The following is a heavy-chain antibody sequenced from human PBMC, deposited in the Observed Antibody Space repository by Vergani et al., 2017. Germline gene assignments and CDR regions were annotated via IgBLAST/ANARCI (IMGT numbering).Heavy chain of an antibody. CDR2: IKSKTDGGTT. V-gene: IGHV3-15*01. J-gene: IGHJ5*02. CDR3: TRDRWGGDFWFDP. Sequence: VQLVESGGGLVKPGGSLRLSCAASGFTFSNAWMSWVRQAPGKGLEWVGRIKSKTDGGTTDYAAPVKGRFTISRDDSKNTLYLQMNSLKTEDTAVYYCTRDRWGGDFWFDPWGQGTLVTVSS. CDR1: GFTFSNAW. D-gene: IGHD2-21*01.